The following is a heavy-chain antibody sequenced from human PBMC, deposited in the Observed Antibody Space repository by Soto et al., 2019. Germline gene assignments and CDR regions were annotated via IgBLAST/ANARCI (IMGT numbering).Heavy chain of an antibody. Sequence: ASVKVSCKASGYTFTGYYMHWVRQAPGQGLEWMGWINPNSGGTNYAQKFQGWVTMTRDTSISTAYMELSRLRSDDTAVYYCAREKGYCSGGSCFYNWFDPWGQGTLVTVSS. CDR1: GYTFTGYY. D-gene: IGHD2-15*01. J-gene: IGHJ5*02. CDR3: AREKGYCSGGSCFYNWFDP. CDR2: INPNSGGT. V-gene: IGHV1-2*04.